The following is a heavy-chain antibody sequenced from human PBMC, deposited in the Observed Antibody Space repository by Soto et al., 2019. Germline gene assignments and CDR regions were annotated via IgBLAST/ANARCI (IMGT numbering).Heavy chain of an antibody. CDR1: GFTFNDFE. J-gene: IGHJ4*02. CDR3: ARGFGRSNY. CDR2: IDGSGTTK. Sequence: EVQLLESGGGLVQPGGSLRLSCGVSGFTFNDFEMNWVRQAPGKGLEWLAYIDGSGTTKKYADSVRGRFTISRDNPNNSLFLQMSSLRAADTAIYYCARGFGRSNYWGQGTLVSVSS. V-gene: IGHV3-48*03. D-gene: IGHD3-10*01.